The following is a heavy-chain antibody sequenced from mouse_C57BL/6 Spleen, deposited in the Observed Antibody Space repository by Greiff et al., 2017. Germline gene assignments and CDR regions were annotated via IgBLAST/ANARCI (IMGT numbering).Heavy chain of an antibody. J-gene: IGHJ1*03. D-gene: IGHD2-3*01. Sequence: QVQLKQPGAELVKPGASVKLSCKASGYTFTSYWMHWVKQRPGQGLEWIGMIHPNSGSTNYNEKFKSKATLTVDKSSSTAYMQLSSLTSEDSAVYYCARRMDGYYGYFDVWGTGTTVTVSS. CDR1: GYTFTSYW. CDR2: IHPNSGST. CDR3: ARRMDGYYGYFDV. V-gene: IGHV1-64*01.